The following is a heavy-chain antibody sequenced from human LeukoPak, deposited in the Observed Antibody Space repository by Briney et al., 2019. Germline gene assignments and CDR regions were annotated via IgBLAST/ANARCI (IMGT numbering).Heavy chain of an antibody. J-gene: IGHJ6*02. V-gene: IGHV3-30*03. CDR1: GFTFSSYG. Sequence: GGSLRLSCAASGFTFSSYGMHWVRQAPGKGLEWVAVISYDGSNKYYADSVKGRFTISRDNSKNTLYLQMNSLRAEDAAVYYCARDDSSWARPPYYYYYYGMDVWGQGTTVTVSS. D-gene: IGHD6-13*01. CDR2: ISYDGSNK. CDR3: ARDDSSWARPPYYYYYYGMDV.